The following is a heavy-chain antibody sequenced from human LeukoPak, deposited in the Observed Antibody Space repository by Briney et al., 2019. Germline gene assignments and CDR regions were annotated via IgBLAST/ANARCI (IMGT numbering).Heavy chain of an antibody. Sequence: ASVKVSCKASGYTFTGYYIHWGRQAPGQGLEWMGWINPNSGGTNYAQKFQGRVTMTRDTSISTAYMELSRLRSDDTAVYYCARGEGGYCSSTSCSNWFDPWGQGTLVTVSS. V-gene: IGHV1-2*02. CDR2: INPNSGGT. CDR3: ARGEGGYCSSTSCSNWFDP. CDR1: GYTFTGYY. J-gene: IGHJ5*02. D-gene: IGHD2-2*01.